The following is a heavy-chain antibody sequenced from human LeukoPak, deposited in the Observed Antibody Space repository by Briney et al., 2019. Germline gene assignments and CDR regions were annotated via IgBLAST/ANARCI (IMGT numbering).Heavy chain of an antibody. J-gene: IGHJ4*02. Sequence: ASVRVSCKASGYSFISYYIHWVRQAPGQGLEWMGTINPTGGSTVYAQKFQGRITMTGDTSTSTVHMELSSLRSDDTAVYYCARGAQIAVAGTHVDYWGQGSLVTVSS. CDR3: ARGAQIAVAGTHVDY. CDR2: INPTGGST. CDR1: GYSFISYY. D-gene: IGHD6-13*01. V-gene: IGHV1-46*01.